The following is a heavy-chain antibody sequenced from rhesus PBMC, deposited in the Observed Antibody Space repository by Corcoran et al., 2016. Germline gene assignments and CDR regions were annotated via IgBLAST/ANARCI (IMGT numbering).Heavy chain of an antibody. CDR2: IGNGGGST. CDR3: ARTSGGCPDY. V-gene: IGHV3-28*02. J-gene: IGHJ4*01. D-gene: IGHD1-44*01. CDR1: GFNFSNYC. Sequence: EVQLVESGGDLAKPGGSLSLSCASSGFNFSNYCLPLVRLAPVKGLEWISGIGNGGGSTYYPDSMKGRFTISRENAKNTLYLQMNSLRAEDTAVYYCARTSGGCPDYWGQGVLVTVSS.